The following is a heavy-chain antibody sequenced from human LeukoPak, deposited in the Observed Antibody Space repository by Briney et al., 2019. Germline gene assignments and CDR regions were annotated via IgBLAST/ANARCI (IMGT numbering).Heavy chain of an antibody. CDR1: GYTFTGYY. Sequence: ASVKVSCKASGYTFTGYYMHWVRQAPGQGLEWMGWINPNSGGTNYAQKFQGRVTMTRDTSISTAYMELSRLRSDDTAVYYCASTLYYYGSGSYPSKDAFDIWGQGTMVTVSS. CDR2: INPNSGGT. CDR3: ASTLYYYGSGSYPSKDAFDI. J-gene: IGHJ3*02. V-gene: IGHV1-2*02. D-gene: IGHD3-10*01.